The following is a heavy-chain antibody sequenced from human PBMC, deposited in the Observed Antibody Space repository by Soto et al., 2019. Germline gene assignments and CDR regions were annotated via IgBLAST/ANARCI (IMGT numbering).Heavy chain of an antibody. D-gene: IGHD6-19*01. Sequence: ASVKVSCKASGGTFSSYAISWVRLAPGQGLEWMGGIIPIFGTANYAQKFQGRVTITADESTSTAYMELSSLRSEDTAVYYCASGRYSSGWYRYWGQGTLVTVSS. CDR2: IIPIFGTA. CDR1: GGTFSSYA. CDR3: ASGRYSSGWYRY. J-gene: IGHJ4*02. V-gene: IGHV1-69*13.